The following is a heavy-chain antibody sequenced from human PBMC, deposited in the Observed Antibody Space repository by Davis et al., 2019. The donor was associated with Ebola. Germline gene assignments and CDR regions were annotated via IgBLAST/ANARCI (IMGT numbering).Heavy chain of an antibody. CDR3: AKALRGMVQGVIGM. CDR2: ISGSGGST. Sequence: GGSLRLSCAASGFTFSDYYMSWIRQAPGKGLEWVSAISGSGGSTYYADSVKGRFTISRDKSKNTLYLQMNSLRAEDTAVYYCAKALRGMVQGVIGMWGQGTLVTVSS. D-gene: IGHD3-10*01. V-gene: IGHV3-23*01. J-gene: IGHJ4*02. CDR1: GFTFSDYY.